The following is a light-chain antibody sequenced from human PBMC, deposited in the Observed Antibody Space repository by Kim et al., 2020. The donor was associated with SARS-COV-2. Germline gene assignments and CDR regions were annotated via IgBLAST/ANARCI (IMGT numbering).Light chain of an antibody. Sequence: LAPGDRATLACRASQSISGYLAWSQQKPGQAPRLLIYDVSNRATGIPARFSGGGSGTDFTLTISSLEPEDFALYYCQHHSSWPLTFGGGTKVDIK. CDR1: QSISGY. CDR2: DVS. V-gene: IGKV3-11*01. J-gene: IGKJ4*01. CDR3: QHHSSWPLT.